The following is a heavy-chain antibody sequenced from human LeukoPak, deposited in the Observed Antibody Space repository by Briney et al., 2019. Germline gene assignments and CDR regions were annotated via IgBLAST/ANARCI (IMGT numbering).Heavy chain of an antibody. D-gene: IGHD3-10*01. J-gene: IGHJ4*02. CDR1: GYTFTRHY. Sequence: GASVKVSCKASGYTFTRHYIHWVRQAPGQGLEWMGWSNPYNGGTNYLQKFRGRVTLTRDTSISTAYMEVTRLTSDVTAVYYCARGGIRGIEAELDYWGQGTLLTVS. V-gene: IGHV1-2*02. CDR3: ARGGIRGIEAELDY. CDR2: SNPYNGGT.